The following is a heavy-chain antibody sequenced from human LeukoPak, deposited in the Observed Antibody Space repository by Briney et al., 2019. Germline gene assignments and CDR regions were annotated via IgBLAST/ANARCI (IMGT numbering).Heavy chain of an antibody. Sequence: ASVKVSCKASGGTFSSYAISWVRRAPGQGLEWMGRIIPIFGTANYAQKFQGRVTITADKSTSTAYMELSSLRSEDTAVYYCAREAGRVGAGDYWGQGTLVTVSS. CDR1: GGTFSSYA. CDR2: IIPIFGTA. D-gene: IGHD1-26*01. CDR3: AREAGRVGAGDY. J-gene: IGHJ4*02. V-gene: IGHV1-69*06.